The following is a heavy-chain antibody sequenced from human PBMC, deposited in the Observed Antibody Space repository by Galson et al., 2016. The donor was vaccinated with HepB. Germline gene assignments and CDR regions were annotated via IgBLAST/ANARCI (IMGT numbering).Heavy chain of an antibody. J-gene: IGHJ3*02. CDR3: AKDAAAVFLTAFDI. D-gene: IGHD6-25*01. CDR1: GFAFSSYG. V-gene: IGHV3-30*18. CDR2: ISYDGRNK. Sequence: SLRLSCAASGFAFSSYGMHWVRQAPGKGPEWVSVISYDGRNKYYADSVKGRFTISRDNSKSTLVLHMISVRTEAAAVYYCAKDAAAVFLTAFDIWGQGTVVSVSS.